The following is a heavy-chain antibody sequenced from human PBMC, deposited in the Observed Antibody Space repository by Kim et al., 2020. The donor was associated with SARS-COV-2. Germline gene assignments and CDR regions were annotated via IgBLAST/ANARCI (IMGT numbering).Heavy chain of an antibody. V-gene: IGHV4-39*01. Sequence: LKSRVTISVDTSKNQFSLKLSSVTAADTAVYYCARMSITMVRGVIPEFDPWGQGTLVTVSS. CDR3: ARMSITMVRGVIPEFDP. D-gene: IGHD3-10*01. J-gene: IGHJ5*02.